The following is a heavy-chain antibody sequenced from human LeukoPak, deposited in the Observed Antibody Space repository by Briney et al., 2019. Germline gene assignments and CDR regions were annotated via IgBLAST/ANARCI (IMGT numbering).Heavy chain of an antibody. J-gene: IGHJ6*02. D-gene: IGHD2-15*01. CDR2: IYYNGTT. CDR3: ARARYHCSGGTCYSGNGLDV. Sequence: SETLSLTCAGSGAPISPYYWSWVRQPPGKGLEWIGYIYYNGTTNYNPSLKSRVTISVDTSNNQFSLNLSSVTAADAAVYYCARARYHCSGGTCYSGNGLDVWGQGTTVTVPS. CDR1: GAPISPYY. V-gene: IGHV4-59*01.